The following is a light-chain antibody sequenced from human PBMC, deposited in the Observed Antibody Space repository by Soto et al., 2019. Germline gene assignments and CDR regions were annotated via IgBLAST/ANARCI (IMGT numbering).Light chain of an antibody. CDR3: SSYTSSSTRG. J-gene: IGLJ1*01. Sequence: QSVLTQPASVSGSPGQSITISCTGTSSDVGAYDYVSWYQQHPDKAPKLMIYEVSNRPSGVSNRFSGSKSVNTATLTISRLQADDEADYYCSSYTSSSTRGFGTGTKVTVL. CDR2: EVS. CDR1: SSDVGAYDY. V-gene: IGLV2-14*03.